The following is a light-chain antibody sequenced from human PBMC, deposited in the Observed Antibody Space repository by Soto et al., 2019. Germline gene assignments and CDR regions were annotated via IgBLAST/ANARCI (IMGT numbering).Light chain of an antibody. V-gene: IGKV3-15*01. CDR1: QSVFSN. Sequence: EIGMTHSPATLSVSPWEIANLSCRASQSVFSNLAWYQQKPGQAPRLLMYGASTRSTGIPARFSGSGSGTEFTLTISSLQSGDFAVYYCQQYNKWPLTFGGVTKVDIK. J-gene: IGKJ4*01. CDR3: QQYNKWPLT. CDR2: GAS.